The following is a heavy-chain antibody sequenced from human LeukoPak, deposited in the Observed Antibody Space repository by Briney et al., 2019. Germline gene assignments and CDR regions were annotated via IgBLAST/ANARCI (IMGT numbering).Heavy chain of an antibody. V-gene: IGHV1-46*01. D-gene: IGHD5-24*01. Sequence: ASVKVSCKAFGYTFTSNYMHWVRQAPGQGPEWMGVISPSGGSTTYAQKFQGRVTLTRDMSTSTDYLELSSLRSEDTAVYYCARDNSARDEAWWFNPWGQGTLVTVSS. J-gene: IGHJ5*02. CDR2: ISPSGGST. CDR1: GYTFTSNY. CDR3: ARDNSARDEAWWFNP.